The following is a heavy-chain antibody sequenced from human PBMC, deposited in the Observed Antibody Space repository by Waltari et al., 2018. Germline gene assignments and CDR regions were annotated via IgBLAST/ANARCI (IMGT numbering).Heavy chain of an antibody. CDR3: ARTGCNWGGSSWYHPSLAIDY. CDR1: GGSISSHY. J-gene: IGHJ4*02. V-gene: IGHV4-59*11. Sequence: QVQLQESGPGLVKPSETLSLTCTVSGGSISSHYWSWIRQPPGKGLEWIGYIYYSGSPNYNPSLKILVTISVDTSKNQFSLKLISVTAADTAVYYFARTGCNWGGSSWYHPSLAIDYWVQGTLVTVSS. CDR2: IYYSGSP. D-gene: IGHD6-13*01.